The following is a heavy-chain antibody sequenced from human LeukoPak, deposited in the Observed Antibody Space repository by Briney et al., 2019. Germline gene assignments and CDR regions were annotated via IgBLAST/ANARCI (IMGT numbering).Heavy chain of an antibody. J-gene: IGHJ4*02. Sequence: GGSLRLSCATSGFTFSTYAMSWVRQAPGKGLEWVSLISGSGSGTHYADSVKGRFTISRDNSKNMLYLHMNSLRADDTAVYYCARSGTEDGYNIYFDHWGQRTLVTVSS. CDR2: ISGSGSGT. D-gene: IGHD5-24*01. V-gene: IGHV3-23*01. CDR3: ARSGTEDGYNIYFDH. CDR1: GFTFSTYA.